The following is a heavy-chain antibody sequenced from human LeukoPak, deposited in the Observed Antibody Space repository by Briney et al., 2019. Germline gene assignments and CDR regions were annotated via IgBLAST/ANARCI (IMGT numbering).Heavy chain of an antibody. J-gene: IGHJ6*03. CDR1: GFTFSSYG. Sequence: PGRSLRLSCAASGFTFSSYGMHWVRQAPSKGLEWVAVISYDGSNKYYADSVKGRFTISRDNSKNTLYLQMNSLRAEDTAVYYCAVLPVPAASLRGYYYYMDVWGKGTTVTVSS. D-gene: IGHD2-2*01. CDR2: ISYDGSNK. V-gene: IGHV3-30*03. CDR3: AVLPVPAASLRGYYYYMDV.